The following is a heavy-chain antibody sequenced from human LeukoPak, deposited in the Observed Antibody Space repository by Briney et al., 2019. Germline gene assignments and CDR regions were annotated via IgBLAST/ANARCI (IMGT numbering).Heavy chain of an antibody. Sequence: SETLSLTCAVYGGSFSGYYWSWIRQPPGKGLEWIGEINHSGSTNYNPSLKSRVTISVDTSKNQFSLKLSSVTAADTAGYYCARHRFLTQQLDYYYYMDVWGKGTTVTVSS. D-gene: IGHD6-13*01. CDR2: INHSGST. J-gene: IGHJ6*03. CDR1: GGSFSGYY. CDR3: ARHRFLTQQLDYYYYMDV. V-gene: IGHV4-34*01.